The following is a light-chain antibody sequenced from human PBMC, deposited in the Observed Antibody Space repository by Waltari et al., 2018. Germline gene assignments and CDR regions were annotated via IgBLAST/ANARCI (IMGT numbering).Light chain of an antibody. Sequence: YQQPPVTAPKLIIIDLRSRPSVVPDRLSGSNSGSTASLTISGLQAENEGDYYCSSYTPSGTLVFGGGTKLTVL. V-gene: IGLV2-18*02. J-gene: IGLJ2*01. CDR3: SSYTPSGTLV. CDR2: DLR.